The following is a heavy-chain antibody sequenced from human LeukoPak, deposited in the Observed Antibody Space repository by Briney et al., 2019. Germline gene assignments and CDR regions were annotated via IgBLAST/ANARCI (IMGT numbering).Heavy chain of an antibody. Sequence: PGGSLRLSCAASGFTFSSYSINWVRQAPGKGLEWVSSISSSSSYIYYADSVKGRFTISRDNAKNSLYLQMNSLRAEDTAVYYCARDSRRCSGGSCYPDYWGQGTLVTVSS. CDR2: ISSSSSYI. J-gene: IGHJ4*02. CDR1: GFTFSSYS. D-gene: IGHD2-15*01. CDR3: ARDSRRCSGGSCYPDY. V-gene: IGHV3-21*01.